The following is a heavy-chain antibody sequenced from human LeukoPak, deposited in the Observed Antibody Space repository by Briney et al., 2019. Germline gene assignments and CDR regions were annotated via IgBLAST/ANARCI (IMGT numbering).Heavy chain of an antibody. J-gene: IGHJ4*02. D-gene: IGHD2-15*01. CDR2: INPNSGGT. V-gene: IGHV1-2*02. CDR1: GYTFTGYY. CDR3: ARVFMVAANPDY. Sequence: GASVKVSCKASGYTFTGYYMHWVRQAPGQGLEWMGWINPNSGGTNYAQKFQGRVTMTRDTSISTAYMERSRLRSDDTAVYYCARVFMVAANPDYWGQGTLVTVSS.